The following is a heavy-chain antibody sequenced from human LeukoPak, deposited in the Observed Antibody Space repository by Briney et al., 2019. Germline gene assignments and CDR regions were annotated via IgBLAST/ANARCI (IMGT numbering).Heavy chain of an antibody. Sequence: PRGSLRLSCAASGFTFSSHSMHWVRHAPPKGLGWVAVMTDDGSSKYSADSVKGRFTISRDNSKNTLYLQMNSLRAEDTAVYYCANYGDYDYFYYWGQGTLVTVSS. J-gene: IGHJ4*02. D-gene: IGHD4-17*01. CDR3: ANYGDYDYFYY. CDR2: MTDDGSSK. CDR1: GFTFSSHS. V-gene: IGHV3-30*18.